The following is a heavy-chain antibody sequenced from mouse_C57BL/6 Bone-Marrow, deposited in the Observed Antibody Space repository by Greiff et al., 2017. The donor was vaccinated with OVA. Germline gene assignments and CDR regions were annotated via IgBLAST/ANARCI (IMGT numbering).Heavy chain of an antibody. CDR3: AREPAQVPYYAMDY. CDR2: IDPSDSYT. V-gene: IGHV1-50*01. Sequence: QVQLQQPGAELVKPGASVKLSCKASGYTFTSYWMQWVKQRPGQGLEWIGEIDPSDSYTNYNQKFKGKATLTVDTSSSTDYMQLSSLTSEDSAVYNCAREPAQVPYYAMDYWGQGTSGTVSS. D-gene: IGHD3-2*02. J-gene: IGHJ4*01. CDR1: GYTFTSYW.